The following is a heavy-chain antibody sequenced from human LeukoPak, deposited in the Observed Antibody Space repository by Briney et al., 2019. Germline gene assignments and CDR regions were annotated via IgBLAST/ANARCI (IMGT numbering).Heavy chain of an antibody. CDR1: GGSISSGGYY. CDR3: ARARMGGITMVRGAKYYFDY. CDR2: IYYSGST. V-gene: IGHV4-31*03. Sequence: SETLSLTCTVSGGSISSGGYYWSWIRQHPGKGLEWIGYIYYSGSTYYNPSLKSRVTISVDTSKNQFSLKLSSVTAADTAVYYCARARMGGITMVRGAKYYFDYWGQGTLVTVS. J-gene: IGHJ4*02. D-gene: IGHD3-10*01.